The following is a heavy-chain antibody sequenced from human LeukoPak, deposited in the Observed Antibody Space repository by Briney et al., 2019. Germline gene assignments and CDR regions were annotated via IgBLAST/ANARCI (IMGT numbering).Heavy chain of an antibody. D-gene: IGHD3-22*01. Sequence: GGSLRLSCAASGFTFSSYEMNWVRQAPGKGLEWVSYISSSGSTIYYADSVKGRFTIPRDNAKNSLYLQMNSLRAEDTAVYYCARTDYDSSGYCDYWGQGTLVTVSS. CDR3: ARTDYDSSGYCDY. CDR2: ISSSGSTI. J-gene: IGHJ4*02. CDR1: GFTFSSYE. V-gene: IGHV3-48*03.